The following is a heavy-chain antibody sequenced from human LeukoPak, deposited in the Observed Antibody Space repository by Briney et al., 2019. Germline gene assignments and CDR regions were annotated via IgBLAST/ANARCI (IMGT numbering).Heavy chain of an antibody. D-gene: IGHD6-19*01. J-gene: IGHJ4*02. CDR3: ARESSGWYYHY. CDR1: GYTLTSYY. CDR2: INPSAGNT. Sequence: ASVKVSCKASGYTLTSYYMHWLRQAPGQGLEWMGIINPSAGNTNYAQKFQGRVTMTRDTSTSTVYMELSSLRSDDTAVYYCARESSGWYYHYWGQGTLVTVSS. V-gene: IGHV1-46*01.